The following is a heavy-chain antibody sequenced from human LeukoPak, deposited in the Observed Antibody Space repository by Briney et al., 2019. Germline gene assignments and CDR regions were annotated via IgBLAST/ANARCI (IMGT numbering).Heavy chain of an antibody. Sequence: GGSLRLSCAAYGFTFSSYWMSLVRQAPGKGLEWVANIKQDGSEKYYVDSVKGRFTISRDNAKNSLYLQMNSLRAEDTAVYYCARPRRSGPYYFDYWGQGTLVTVSS. V-gene: IGHV3-7*01. CDR3: ARPRRSGPYYFDY. CDR2: IKQDGSEK. J-gene: IGHJ4*02. CDR1: GFTFSSYW. D-gene: IGHD3-10*01.